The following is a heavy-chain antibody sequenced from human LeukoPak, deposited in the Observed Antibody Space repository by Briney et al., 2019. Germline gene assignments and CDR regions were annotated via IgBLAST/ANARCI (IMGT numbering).Heavy chain of an antibody. Sequence: PGGSLRLPCAASGFTFSDYYMSWIRQAPGKGLEWVSYISSSSSYTNYADSVKGRFTISRDNAKNSLYLQMNSLRAEDTAVYYCARDLGQWLGRDYHFDYWGQGTLVTVSS. V-gene: IGHV3-11*05. CDR3: ARDLGQWLGRDYHFDY. D-gene: IGHD6-19*01. CDR2: ISSSSSYT. J-gene: IGHJ4*02. CDR1: GFTFSDYY.